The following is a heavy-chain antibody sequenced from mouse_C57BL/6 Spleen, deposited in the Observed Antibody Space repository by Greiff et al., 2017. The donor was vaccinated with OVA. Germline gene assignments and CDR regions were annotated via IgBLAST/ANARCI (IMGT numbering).Heavy chain of an antibody. CDR2: IDPSDSET. J-gene: IGHJ4*01. CDR3: ARGDYSNPLGAMDY. V-gene: IGHV1-52*01. CDR1: GYPFTSYW. Sequence: QVQLQQPGAELVRPGSSVKLSCKASGYPFTSYWMHWVKQRPIQGLEWIGNIDPSDSETHYNQKFKDKATLTVDKSSSTAYMQLSSLTSEDSAVYYCARGDYSNPLGAMDYWGQGTSVTVSS. D-gene: IGHD2-5*01.